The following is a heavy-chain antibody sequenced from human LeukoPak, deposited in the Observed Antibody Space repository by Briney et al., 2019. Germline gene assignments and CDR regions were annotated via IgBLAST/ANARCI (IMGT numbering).Heavy chain of an antibody. CDR2: FYSGGST. V-gene: IGHV3-66*01. CDR3: ATMASGGWFDP. D-gene: IGHD5-24*01. Sequence: GGSLRLSCVASGFTVSSNYMSWVRQAPGKGLEWVSMFYSGGSTFYADSVKGRFTIARDSSKNTLYLQMNTLRAEDTAVYYCATMASGGWFDPWGQGTLVTVSS. CDR1: GFTVSSNY. J-gene: IGHJ5*02.